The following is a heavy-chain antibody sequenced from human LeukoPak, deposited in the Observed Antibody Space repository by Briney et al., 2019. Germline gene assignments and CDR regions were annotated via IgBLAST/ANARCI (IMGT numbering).Heavy chain of an antibody. V-gene: IGHV1-2*02. Sequence: ASVKVSCKASGYTFTGYYMHWVRQAPGQGLEWMGWINPNSGGTNYAQKFQGRVTMTRDTSISTAYMELSRLRSEDTAVYYCARDKDAMVRGPQSTPWFDPWGQGTLVTVSS. CDR1: GYTFTGYY. CDR3: ARDKDAMVRGPQSTPWFDP. D-gene: IGHD3-10*01. CDR2: INPNSGGT. J-gene: IGHJ5*02.